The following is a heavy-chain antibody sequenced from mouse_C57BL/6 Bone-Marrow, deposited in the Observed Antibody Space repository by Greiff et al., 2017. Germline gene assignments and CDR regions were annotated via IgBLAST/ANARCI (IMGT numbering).Heavy chain of an antibody. Sequence: VKLMESGPGLVAPSQRLSITCTVSGFSLTSYAISWVRQPPGKGLEWLGVIWTGGGTNYNSALKSRLSISKDNSKSQVFLKMNSLQTDDTARYYCARNSRITTVDGFAYWGQGTLVTVSA. V-gene: IGHV2-9-1*01. D-gene: IGHD1-1*01. CDR2: IWTGGGT. CDR3: ARNSRITTVDGFAY. CDR1: GFSLTSYA. J-gene: IGHJ3*01.